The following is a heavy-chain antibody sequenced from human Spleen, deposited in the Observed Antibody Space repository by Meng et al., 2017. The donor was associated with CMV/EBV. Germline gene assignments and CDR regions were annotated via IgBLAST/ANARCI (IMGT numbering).Heavy chain of an antibody. J-gene: IGHJ4*02. Sequence: QVHLQEPGPGLVKPSQTLSLTCTVSGGSISSGSYYWSWIRQPAGKGLEWIGRIYTSGSTNYNPSLKSRVTISVDTSKNQFSLKLSSVTAADTAVYYCARESRYCSGGSCYPDYWGQGTLVTVSS. D-gene: IGHD2-15*01. CDR2: IYTSGST. CDR1: GGSISSGSYY. CDR3: ARESRYCSGGSCYPDY. V-gene: IGHV4-61*02.